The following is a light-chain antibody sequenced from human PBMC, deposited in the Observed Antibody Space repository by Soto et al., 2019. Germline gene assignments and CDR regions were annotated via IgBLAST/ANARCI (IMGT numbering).Light chain of an antibody. Sequence: VVMTQSPRTLSLSAGERATLSCRASQNVNNNYVAWYQQQPGQAPSLLIYGASDRATCVPDRFSGSGSGTAFTLSISRLGHEDFSVYYCHPHGTSITFGGGTIVE. CDR2: GAS. V-gene: IGKV3-20*01. CDR1: QNVNNNY. CDR3: HPHGTSIT. J-gene: IGKJ4*01.